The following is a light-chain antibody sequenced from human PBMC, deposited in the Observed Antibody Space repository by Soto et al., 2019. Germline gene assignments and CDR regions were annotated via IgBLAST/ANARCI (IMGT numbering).Light chain of an antibody. CDR3: QQYASSPWT. CDR2: GAS. CDR1: QSVSARY. Sequence: EIVLTQSPGTLSLSPGEGATLSCRASQSVSARYFAWYQQKPGQAPRLLIYGASSRATGVPDRFSGSGSGTDFTLSINRLEPEDFEVYYCQQYASSPWTFGQGTKVEIK. V-gene: IGKV3-20*01. J-gene: IGKJ1*01.